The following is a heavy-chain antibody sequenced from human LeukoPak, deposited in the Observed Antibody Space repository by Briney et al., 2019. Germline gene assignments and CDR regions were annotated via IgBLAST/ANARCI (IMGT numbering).Heavy chain of an antibody. CDR1: GFIFNNYG. CDR2: ISNDGGGT. V-gene: IGHV3-23*01. CDR3: AKGNSGYFADL. D-gene: IGHD3-22*01. J-gene: IGHJ5*02. Sequence: GSLRLSCSASGFIFNNYGLMWVRQAPGKGLEWVSAISNDGGGTTYADFVKGRFTISRDNSKNTLSLQMNSLRPEDTALYYCAKGNSGYFADLWGQGTVVNVSS.